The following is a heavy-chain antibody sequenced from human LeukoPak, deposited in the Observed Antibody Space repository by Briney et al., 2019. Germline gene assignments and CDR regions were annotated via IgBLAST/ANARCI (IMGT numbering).Heavy chain of an antibody. V-gene: IGHV4-39*07. CDR3: ARASVHCSGDNCYPYWYFDL. J-gene: IGHJ2*01. CDR2: IYYSGST. CDR1: GGSISSNNYY. D-gene: IGHD2-15*01. Sequence: SETLSLTCTVSGGSISSNNYYWGWIRQPPGKGLEWIGSIYYSGSTYYNPSLKSRVTISVDTSKNQFSLKLSSVTAADTAVYFCARASVHCSGDNCYPYWYFDLWGRGTLVTVSS.